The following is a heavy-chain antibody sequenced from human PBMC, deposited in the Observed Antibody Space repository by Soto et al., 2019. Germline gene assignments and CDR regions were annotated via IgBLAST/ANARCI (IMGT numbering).Heavy chain of an antibody. Sequence: QVQLVESGGGVVQPGRSLRLSCAASGFTFSSYAMHWVRQAPGKGLEWVAVISYDGSNKYYADSVKGRFTISRDNSKNTLYLQMNSLRAEDTAVYYCARASLKAGAGLIKNWFDPWGQGTLVTVSS. D-gene: IGHD6-13*01. V-gene: IGHV3-30-3*01. J-gene: IGHJ5*02. CDR1: GFTFSSYA. CDR2: ISYDGSNK. CDR3: ARASLKAGAGLIKNWFDP.